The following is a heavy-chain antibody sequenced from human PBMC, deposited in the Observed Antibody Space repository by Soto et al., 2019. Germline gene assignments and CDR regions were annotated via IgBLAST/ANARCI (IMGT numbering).Heavy chain of an antibody. Sequence: EVQLVESGGGVVQPGGSLRLSCAASGFTFSSYSMNWVRQAPGKGLERVSYISSSSSTIYYADSVKGRFTFSRDNAKNSRYLQMNRLRDEDTAVYYCARITPRIGYGMDVWGQGTTVTVSS. D-gene: IGHD6-13*01. J-gene: IGHJ6*02. CDR2: ISSSSSTI. CDR1: GFTFSSYS. V-gene: IGHV3-48*02. CDR3: ARITPRIGYGMDV.